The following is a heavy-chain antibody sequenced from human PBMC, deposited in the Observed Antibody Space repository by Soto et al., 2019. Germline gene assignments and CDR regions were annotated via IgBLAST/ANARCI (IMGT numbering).Heavy chain of an antibody. CDR1: GGTFSSYA. V-gene: IGHV1-69*13. J-gene: IGHJ6*02. Sequence: AVKVSCQASGGTFSSYAISWVRQAPGQGLAWMGGIIPIFGASTYAQKFQGRVTITAAASTSPASMELSSLRSEDTPVYYCPRPPHSSSSFYYGMDVWGQGATVTVSS. D-gene: IGHD6-6*01. CDR3: PRPPHSSSSFYYGMDV. CDR2: IIPIFGAS.